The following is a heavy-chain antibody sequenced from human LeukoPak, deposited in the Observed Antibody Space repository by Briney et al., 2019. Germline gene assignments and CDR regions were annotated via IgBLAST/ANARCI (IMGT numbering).Heavy chain of an antibody. J-gene: IGHJ3*02. Sequence: PSETLSLTCTVSGGSISSYYWSWIRQPQGKGLEWVGYIYYSGSTNYNPSLKSRVTISVDTSKNQFSLKLSSVTAADTAVYYCARITDRTIFGEIMHGFDIWGQGTPVTVSS. CDR1: GGSISSYY. CDR3: ARITDRTIFGEIMHGFDI. D-gene: IGHD3-3*01. CDR2: IYYSGST. V-gene: IGHV4-59*01.